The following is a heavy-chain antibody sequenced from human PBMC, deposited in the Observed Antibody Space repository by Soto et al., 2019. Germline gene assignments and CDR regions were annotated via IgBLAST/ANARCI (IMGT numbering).Heavy chain of an antibody. J-gene: IGHJ4*02. CDR3: ARDHSSSWYRADFDY. D-gene: IGHD6-13*01. V-gene: IGHV1-46*03. CDR2: INPSGGST. Sequence: QVQLVQSGAEVKKPGASVKVSCKASGYTFTSYYMHWVRQAPGQGLEWMGIINPSGGSTSYAQKFPGRFTMNRDTSTSTVDMALSSLRSEDTAVYYCARDHSSSWYRADFDYWGQGTLVTVSS. CDR1: GYTFTSYY.